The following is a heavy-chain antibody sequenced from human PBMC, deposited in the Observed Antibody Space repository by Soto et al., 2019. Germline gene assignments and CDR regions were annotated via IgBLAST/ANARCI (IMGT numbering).Heavy chain of an antibody. CDR1: GGTFSSYA. CDR2: IIPIFGTA. Sequence: SVKVSCKASGGTFSSYAISWVRQAPGQGLEWMGGIIPIFGTANYAQKFQGRVTITADESTSTAYMELSSLRSEDTAVYYCARDYYPDGAYYYYYGMDVWGQGTTVTVSS. D-gene: IGHD3-22*01. CDR3: ARDYYPDGAYYYYYGMDV. J-gene: IGHJ6*02. V-gene: IGHV1-69*13.